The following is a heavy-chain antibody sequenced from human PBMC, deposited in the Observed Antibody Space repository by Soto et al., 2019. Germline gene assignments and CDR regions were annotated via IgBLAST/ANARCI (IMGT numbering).Heavy chain of an antibody. Sequence: SGPTLVNPTQPLTLTCTLSGFSLSTSGVGVGWIRQPPGKAPEWLALIYWNDDKRYTSSLNSRLTITKDTSKDQVVLTMTNMDPTDTATYYCARRTNDILTGYYSPGYFDYWGQGTLVTVSS. D-gene: IGHD3-9*01. CDR1: GFSLSTSGVG. CDR3: ARRTNDILTGYYSPGYFDY. J-gene: IGHJ4*02. V-gene: IGHV2-5*01. CDR2: IYWNDDK.